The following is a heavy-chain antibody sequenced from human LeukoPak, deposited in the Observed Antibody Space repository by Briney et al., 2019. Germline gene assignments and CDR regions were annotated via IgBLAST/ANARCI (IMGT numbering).Heavy chain of an antibody. CDR1: GFTFSNYA. CDR3: AKDSSSSNYYYGMDV. D-gene: IGHD6-6*01. J-gene: IGHJ6*02. V-gene: IGHV3-23*01. Sequence: GGYLRLSCEASGFTFSNYAMNWVRQAPGKGLEWVSGIGGSGTTTYYADFVKGRFTTSRDNSKNTLYLQMNSLRAEDTAVYYCAKDSSSSNYYYGMDVWGQGTTVTVSS. CDR2: IGGSGTTT.